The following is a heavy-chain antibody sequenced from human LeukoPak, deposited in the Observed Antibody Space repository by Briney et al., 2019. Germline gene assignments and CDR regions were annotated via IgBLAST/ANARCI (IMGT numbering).Heavy chain of an antibody. V-gene: IGHV3-30-3*01. CDR2: ISYDGSNK. J-gene: IGHJ6*02. Sequence: GGSLRLSCAASGFTFSSYAMHWVRQAPGKGLEWVAVISYDGSNKYYADSVKGRFTISRDNSKNTLYLQMNSLRAEDTAVYYWARDKSVLLWFGPMDVWGQGTTVTVSS. D-gene: IGHD3-10*01. CDR3: ARDKSVLLWFGPMDV. CDR1: GFTFSSYA.